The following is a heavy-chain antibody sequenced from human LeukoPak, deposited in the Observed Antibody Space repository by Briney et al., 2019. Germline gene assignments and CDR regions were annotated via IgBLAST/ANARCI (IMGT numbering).Heavy chain of an antibody. CDR1: GFTFSSYA. Sequence: GGSLRLSCAAFGFTFSSYAMSWVRQAPGKGLVWVSRIKSDGRSTSYADFARGRFTISRDNAKNTLYLQMNSLRAEDTAVYYCARAMAVTAPDSWGQGTLVTVSS. J-gene: IGHJ4*02. CDR3: ARAMAVTAPDS. D-gene: IGHD2-21*02. CDR2: IKSDGRST. V-gene: IGHV3-74*01.